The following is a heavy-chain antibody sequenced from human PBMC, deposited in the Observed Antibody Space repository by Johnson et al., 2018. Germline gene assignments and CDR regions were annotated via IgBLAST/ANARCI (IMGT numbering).Heavy chain of an antibody. CDR1: GFTFTSFN. D-gene: IGHD2-2*01. J-gene: IGHJ4*02. V-gene: IGHV3-21*01. Sequence: VQLQESGGGLVQPGGSLRLSCAASGFTFTSFNMNWVRQAPGKGLDSVSYIGSGSTCTYYADSLKGRFTISRDNSKNTLYLQLNSLRAEDTAVYYCAREVGDCSSSICYFDFWGQGTLVTVSS. CDR2: IGSGSTCT. CDR3: AREVGDCSSSICYFDF.